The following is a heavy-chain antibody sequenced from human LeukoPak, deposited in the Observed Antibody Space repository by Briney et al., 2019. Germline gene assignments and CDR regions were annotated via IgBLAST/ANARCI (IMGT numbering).Heavy chain of an antibody. Sequence: GASLGLSCGACGFTLSDYYLRWLRQAQGRGLEWVSYISSSGSTIYYADSVKGRFTISRDNAKKSLYLQMNSLRAEDTAVYYCARDGWWLSHAGDDGGQGTLVTVSS. D-gene: IGHD2-8*02. V-gene: IGHV3-11*04. CDR1: GFTLSDYY. CDR3: ARDGWWLSHAGDD. CDR2: ISSSGSTI. J-gene: IGHJ4*02.